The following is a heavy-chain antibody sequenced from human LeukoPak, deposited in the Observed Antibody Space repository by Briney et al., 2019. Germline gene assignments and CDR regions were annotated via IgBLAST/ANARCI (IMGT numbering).Heavy chain of an antibody. D-gene: IGHD3-22*01. Sequence: SETLSLACTVSGGSISSSSYYWGWIRQPPGKGLEWIGSIYYSGSTYYNPSLKSRVTISVDTSKNQFSLKLSSVTAADTAVYYCARVGYDSSGYYQGGYLDYWGQGTLVTVSS. CDR3: ARVGYDSSGYYQGGYLDY. CDR2: IYYSGST. J-gene: IGHJ4*02. CDR1: GGSISSSSYY. V-gene: IGHV4-39*07.